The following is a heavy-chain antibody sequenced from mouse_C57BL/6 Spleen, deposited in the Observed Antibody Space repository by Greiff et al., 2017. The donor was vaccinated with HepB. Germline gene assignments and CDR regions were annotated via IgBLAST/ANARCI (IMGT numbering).Heavy chain of an antibody. Sequence: QVQLQQSGAELVKPGASVKVSCKASGYTFTSYWMHWVKQRPGQGLEWIGRIHPSDSDTNYNQKFKGKATLTVDKSSSTAYMQLSSLTSEDSAVYYCASIYYDYDGPYWYFDVWGTGTTVTVSS. J-gene: IGHJ1*03. CDR3: ASIYYDYDGPYWYFDV. CDR2: IHPSDSDT. CDR1: GYTFTSYW. V-gene: IGHV1-74*01. D-gene: IGHD2-4*01.